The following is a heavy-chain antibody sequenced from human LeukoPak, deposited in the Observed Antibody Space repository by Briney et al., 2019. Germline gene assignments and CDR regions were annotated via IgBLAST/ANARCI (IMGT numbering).Heavy chain of an antibody. J-gene: IGHJ6*03. D-gene: IGHD3-10*01. CDR1: GGSISSYY. Sequence: SETLSLTCTVSGGSISSYYWSWIRQPAGKGLEWIGRIYTSGSTNYNPSLKSRVTISVDTSKNQFSLKLSSVTAADTAVYYCARVVLRRAAFGELSGAPTPCPIMDVWGKGTTVTVSS. V-gene: IGHV4-4*07. CDR3: ARVVLRRAAFGELSGAPTPCPIMDV. CDR2: IYTSGST.